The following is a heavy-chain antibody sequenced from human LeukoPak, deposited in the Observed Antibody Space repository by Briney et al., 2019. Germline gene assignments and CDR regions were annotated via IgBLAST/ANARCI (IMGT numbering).Heavy chain of an antibody. J-gene: IGHJ4*02. V-gene: IGHV3-7*01. Sequence: GGSLRLSCAASGFSFSSYWMTWVCQAPGKGLEWVAKIKEDGSEKYYVDSVEGRFTISRDNAKNSLFLQMNSLRAEDTAVYYCARDKRGHHYWGQGTLVTVSS. CDR1: GFSFSSYW. CDR3: ARDKRGHHY. D-gene: IGHD2-15*01. CDR2: IKEDGSEK.